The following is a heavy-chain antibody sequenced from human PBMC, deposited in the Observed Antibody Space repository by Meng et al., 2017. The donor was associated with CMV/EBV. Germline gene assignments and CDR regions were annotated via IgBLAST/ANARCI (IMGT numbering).Heavy chain of an antibody. CDR1: GFTFSSYA. Sequence: GESLKISCAASGFTFSSYAMHWVRPAPGKGLEWVAVISYDGSNKYYADSVKGRFTISRDNSKNTLYLQMNSLRAEDTAVYYCARDGVPAAIYYYYGMDVWGQGTTVTVSS. CDR2: ISYDGSNK. D-gene: IGHD2-2*02. CDR3: ARDGVPAAIYYYYGMDV. V-gene: IGHV3-30-3*01. J-gene: IGHJ6*02.